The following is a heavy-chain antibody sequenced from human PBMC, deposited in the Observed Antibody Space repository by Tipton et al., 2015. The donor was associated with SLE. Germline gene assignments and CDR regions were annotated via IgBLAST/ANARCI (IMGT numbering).Heavy chain of an antibody. CDR3: AVSSATLTHYFDY. Sequence: SLRLSCAASGFTFSNFAVSWVRQAPGKGLEWVSAISRSGDATYYADPVKGWFTISRDNSRNTLYLQMNSLRAEDTAVYYCAVSSATLTHYFDYWGQGTLVTVSS. CDR2: ISRSGDAT. V-gene: IGHV3-23*01. D-gene: IGHD3-10*01. J-gene: IGHJ4*02. CDR1: GFTFSNFA.